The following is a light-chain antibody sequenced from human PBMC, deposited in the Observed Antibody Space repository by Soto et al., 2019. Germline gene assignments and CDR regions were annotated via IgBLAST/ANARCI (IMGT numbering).Light chain of an antibody. CDR1: QSVSSN. CDR3: QQYNNWPRT. CDR2: GAS. J-gene: IGKJ1*01. V-gene: IGKV3-15*01. Sequence: EIVMTQSPATLSVSPGETATLSCRASQSVSSNLAWYQQKPGQAPRLLIYGASTRATGIPARFSGSGSGTEFTLTISSLQSEDFAVYYCQQYNNWPRTFGQGTKVDIK.